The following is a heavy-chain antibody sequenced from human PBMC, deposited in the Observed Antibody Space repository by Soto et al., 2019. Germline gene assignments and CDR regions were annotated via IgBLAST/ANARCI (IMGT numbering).Heavy chain of an antibody. Sequence: GGSLRLSCAASGFIFSDYEINWIRLAPGNGLEWVSYMSGSGLTIYYADSVKGRFTISRDNAKNSLHLQMNSLRAEDTAVYYCTRDASRDSSARGWFDPWGPGTLVTVSS. CDR3: TRDASRDSSARGWFDP. J-gene: IGHJ5*02. D-gene: IGHD6-13*01. CDR2: MSGSGLTI. CDR1: GFIFSDYE. V-gene: IGHV3-48*03.